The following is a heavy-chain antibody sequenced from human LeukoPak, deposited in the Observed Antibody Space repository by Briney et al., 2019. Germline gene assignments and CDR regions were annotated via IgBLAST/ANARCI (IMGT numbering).Heavy chain of an antibody. J-gene: IGHJ4*02. CDR1: GFTFSSYS. V-gene: IGHV3-21*01. CDR2: ISSSSSYI. Sequence: GGSLRLSCAASGFTFSSYSMNWVRQAPGKGLEWVSSISSSSSYIYYADSVKGRFTISRDNAKNSLYLQMNSLRAEDTAVYHCARVEDIVVVPAAIDYWGQGTLVTVSS. D-gene: IGHD2-2*01. CDR3: ARVEDIVVVPAAIDY.